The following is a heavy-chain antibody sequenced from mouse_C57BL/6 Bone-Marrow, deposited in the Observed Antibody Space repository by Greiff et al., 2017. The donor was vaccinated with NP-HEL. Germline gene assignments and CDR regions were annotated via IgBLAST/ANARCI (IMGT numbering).Heavy chain of an antibody. J-gene: IGHJ1*03. Sequence: VQLQQSGAELVKPGASVKLSCTASGFNFNDYYMHWVKQRPEQGLEWIGRIDPEDGETKYAPKFQGKATITADTSSNTAYLQLSSLTSEDTAVYYGAFITTVVAAYWYCDVWGTGTTVTVSS. V-gene: IGHV14-2*01. CDR1: GFNFNDYY. D-gene: IGHD1-1*01. CDR3: AFITTVVAAYWYCDV. CDR2: IDPEDGET.